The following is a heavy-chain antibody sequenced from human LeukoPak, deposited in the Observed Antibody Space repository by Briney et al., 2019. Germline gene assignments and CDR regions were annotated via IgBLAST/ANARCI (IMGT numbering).Heavy chain of an antibody. Sequence: SETLSLTCAVYGGSFSGYYWSWIRQPPGKGLEWIGEINHSGSTNYNPSLKSRVTISVDTSKNQFSLKLSSVTAADTAVYYCAGVEMATMNYYYYGMDVWGQGTTVTVSS. J-gene: IGHJ6*02. CDR3: AGVEMATMNYYYYGMDV. V-gene: IGHV4-34*01. CDR2: INHSGST. D-gene: IGHD5-12*01. CDR1: GGSFSGYY.